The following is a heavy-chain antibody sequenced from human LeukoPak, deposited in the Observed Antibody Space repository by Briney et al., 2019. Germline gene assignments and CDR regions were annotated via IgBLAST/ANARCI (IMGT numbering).Heavy chain of an antibody. D-gene: IGHD3-10*01. J-gene: IGHJ4*02. V-gene: IGHV3-53*01. CDR3: AREGNYYGSGLDY. CDR2: IYSGVIT. Sequence: GGSLRLSCAASGFTVSSNYMSWVRQAPGNGLEWVSVIYSGVITYFADSVKGRFTISRDNSKNTLYLQMNSLRAEDTAVYYCAREGNYYGSGLDYWGQGTLVTVSS. CDR1: GFTVSSNY.